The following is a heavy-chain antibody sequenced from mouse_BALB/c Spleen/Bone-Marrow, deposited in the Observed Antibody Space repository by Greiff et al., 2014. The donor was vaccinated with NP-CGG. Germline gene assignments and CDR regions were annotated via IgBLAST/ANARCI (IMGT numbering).Heavy chain of an antibody. CDR1: GFTFSTYY. V-gene: IGHV5-6-2*01. CDR2: IYTNDGST. CDR3: ARRAFYALDY. Sequence: EVKLMESGGGLVKVGESLKLSCAASGFTFSTYYMSWVRQTPEKGLELVAAIYTNDGSTYYPDTVKGRFAISRDNAKNTLYLQMSSLKSEDTALYYCARRAFYALDYWGQGTSVTVSS. J-gene: IGHJ4*01.